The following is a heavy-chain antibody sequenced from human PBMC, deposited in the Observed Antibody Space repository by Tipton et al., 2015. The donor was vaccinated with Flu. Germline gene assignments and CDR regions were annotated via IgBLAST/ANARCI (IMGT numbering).Heavy chain of an antibody. Sequence: TLSLTCTVSGGSISSGSYYWSWIRQPAGKGLEWIGRIYTSGSTNYNPSLKSRVTISVDTSKNQFSLKLSSVTAADTAVYYCARRCSGGNCYRDEYNWFDPWGQGTLVTVSS. J-gene: IGHJ5*02. V-gene: IGHV4-61*02. CDR2: IYTSGST. D-gene: IGHD2-15*01. CDR3: ARRCSGGNCYRDEYNWFDP. CDR1: GGSISSGSYY.